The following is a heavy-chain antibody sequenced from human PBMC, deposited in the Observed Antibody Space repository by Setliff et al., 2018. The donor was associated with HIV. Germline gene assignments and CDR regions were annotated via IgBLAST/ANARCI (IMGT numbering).Heavy chain of an antibody. J-gene: IGHJ5*02. D-gene: IGHD3-10*01. CDR2: IFASGTT. Sequence: SETLSLTCTVSGGSLGGYFWSWIRQPAGKRLEWIGRIFASGTTNYNPSLKSRVSMSIDTSKDQFSLNLNSVTAADTAVYFCARDRSNYGSGSSAYNWFDPWGLGTLVTVSS. CDR1: GGSLGGYF. V-gene: IGHV4-4*07. CDR3: ARDRSNYGSGSSAYNWFDP.